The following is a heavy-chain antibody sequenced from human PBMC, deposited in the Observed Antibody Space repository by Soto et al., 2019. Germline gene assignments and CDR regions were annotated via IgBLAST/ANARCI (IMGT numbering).Heavy chain of an antibody. J-gene: IGHJ6*02. CDR3: ARGGKAAQYYDFWSGYSDYYYGMDV. V-gene: IGHV4-59*01. CDR2: IYYSGST. Sequence: QVQLQESGPGLVKPSETLSLTCTVSGGSISSYYWSWIRQPPGKGLEWIGYIYYSGSTNYNPSLKSRVTKSVDTSKNQFSLKLSSVTAADTAVYYCARGGKAAQYYDFWSGYSDYYYGMDVWGQGTTVTVSS. CDR1: GGSISSYY. D-gene: IGHD3-3*01.